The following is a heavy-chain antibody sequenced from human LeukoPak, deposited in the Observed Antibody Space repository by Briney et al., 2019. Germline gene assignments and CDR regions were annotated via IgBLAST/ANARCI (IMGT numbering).Heavy chain of an antibody. CDR1: GFTFSDYY. Sequence: GGSLRLSCAASGFTFSDYYMSWIRQAPGKGLEWVSYISSSGSTIYYADSVKGRFTISRDNAKNSLYLQMNSLRAEDTAVYYCAKVGYYDSSGYYYLDYWGQGTLVTVSS. CDR3: AKVGYYDSSGYYYLDY. J-gene: IGHJ4*02. V-gene: IGHV3-11*01. CDR2: ISSSGSTI. D-gene: IGHD3-22*01.